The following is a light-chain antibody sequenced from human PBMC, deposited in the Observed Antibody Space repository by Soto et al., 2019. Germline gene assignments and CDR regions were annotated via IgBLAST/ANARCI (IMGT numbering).Light chain of an antibody. CDR1: SSDIGAYDY. Sequence: QSALTQPASLSGSPGQSITISCTGTSSDIGAYDYVSWFQQHPGKAPKLMISEVNNRPSGVSNRFSGSKSGNTAYLTISGLQVEDEAEYYCTSSAPGRIYVFGSGTKVTVL. J-gene: IGLJ1*01. V-gene: IGLV2-14*01. CDR3: TSSAPGRIYV. CDR2: EVN.